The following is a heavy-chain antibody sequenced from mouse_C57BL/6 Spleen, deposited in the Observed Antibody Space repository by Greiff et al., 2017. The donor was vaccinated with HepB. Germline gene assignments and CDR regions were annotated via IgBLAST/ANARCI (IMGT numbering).Heavy chain of an antibody. CDR1: GYAFSSSW. D-gene: IGHD3-2*02. CDR3: ARGQLRLLAY. CDR2: IYPGDGDT. V-gene: IGHV1-82*01. Sequence: VKLMESGPELVKPGASVKISCKASGYAFSSSWMNWVKQRHGKGLEWIGRIYPGDGDTNYNGKFKGKATLTADKSSSTAYMQLSSLTSEDSAVYFCARGQLRLLAYWGRGTLVTVSA. J-gene: IGHJ3*01.